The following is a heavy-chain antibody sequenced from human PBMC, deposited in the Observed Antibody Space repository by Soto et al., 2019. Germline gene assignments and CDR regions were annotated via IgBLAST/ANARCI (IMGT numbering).Heavy chain of an antibody. D-gene: IGHD3-10*01. CDR2: ISANNGTT. V-gene: IGHV1-18*01. J-gene: IGHJ4*02. Sequence: ASVKVSCKASGGTFSSYAISWVRQAPGQGLEWMGWISANNGTTNYAQKFQGRVTMTTDTSTSTAYMELRSLGSDDTAVYYCARRSRITMVRGVIIISETFDYWGQGTLVTVSS. CDR3: ARRSRITMVRGVIIISETFDY. CDR1: GGTFSSYA.